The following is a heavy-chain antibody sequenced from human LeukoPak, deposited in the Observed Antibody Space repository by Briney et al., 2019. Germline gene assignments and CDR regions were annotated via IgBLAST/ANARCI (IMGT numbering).Heavy chain of an antibody. CDR2: IGVSVGRT. CDR1: GFTFSSFA. V-gene: IGHV3-23*01. CDR3: AKEMATSSTFRWFDR. D-gene: IGHD5-24*01. Sequence: PGGSLRLSCAASGFTFSSFAMTWIRRAPGKGLEWVSTIGVSVGRTYYAASVKGRFTISRDNPKNTLYLQMNSLRAEDTAIYYCAKEMATSSTFRWFDRWGQGALVTVSS. J-gene: IGHJ5*02.